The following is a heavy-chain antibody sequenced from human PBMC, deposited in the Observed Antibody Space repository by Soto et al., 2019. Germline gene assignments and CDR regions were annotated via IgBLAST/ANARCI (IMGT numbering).Heavy chain of an antibody. CDR2: MFYSGST. CDR3: ARDNGYGHFDS. J-gene: IGHJ4*02. Sequence: SETLSLTCTVSGASISSGRSYWSWIRQHPGKGLEWIGYMFYSGSTYYHPSLKSRVNISADTSKNQFSLRLTSVTPADTAVYYCARDNGYGHFDSWGQGTLVTV. V-gene: IGHV4-31*03. D-gene: IGHD5-12*01. CDR1: GASISSGRSY.